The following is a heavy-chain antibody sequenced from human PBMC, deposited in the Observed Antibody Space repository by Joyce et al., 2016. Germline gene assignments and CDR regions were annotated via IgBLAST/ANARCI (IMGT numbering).Heavy chain of an antibody. CDR1: GFTFSDHF. D-gene: IGHD1-1*01. CDR2: SRNRADNK. J-gene: IGHJ4*02. V-gene: IGHV3-72*01. CDR3: ARSTWNSGFDY. Sequence: EVQLVESGGGLVQPGGSLRLSCEGSGFTFSDHFIHWVRQAPGKGLEWVARSRNRADNKEYAASVKGRFTISRDDPKNTLYLQMNRLEIEDTAVYFCARSTWNSGFDYWGQGTLVTVSS.